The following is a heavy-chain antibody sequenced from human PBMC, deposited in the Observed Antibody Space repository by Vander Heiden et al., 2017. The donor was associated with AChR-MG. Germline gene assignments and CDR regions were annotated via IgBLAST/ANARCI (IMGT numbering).Heavy chain of an antibody. CDR2: ISSSSSYI. CDR3: AREGYYYGSGDPVNYYYGMDV. J-gene: IGHJ6*02. V-gene: IGHV3-21*01. Sequence: EVQLVESGGGLVKPGGSLRLSCAASGFTFSSYSMNWVRQAPGKGLEWVSSISSSSSYIYYADSVKGRFTISRDNAKNSLYLQMNSLRAEDTAVYYCAREGYYYGSGDPVNYYYGMDVWGQGTTVTVSS. CDR1: GFTFSSYS. D-gene: IGHD3-10*01.